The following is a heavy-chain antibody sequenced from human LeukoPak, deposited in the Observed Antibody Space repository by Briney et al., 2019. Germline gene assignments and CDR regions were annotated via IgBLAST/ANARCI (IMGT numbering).Heavy chain of an antibody. CDR1: GGTFSSYA. D-gene: IGHD3-3*01. V-gene: IGHV1-69*13. Sequence: ASLKVSCKASGGTFSSYAISWVRQAPGQGLEWMGGIIPIFGTANYAQKFQGRVTITADESTSTDYMELSSLRSEDTAVYYCAREELRFLEWPLYYYMDVWGKGTTVTVSS. CDR3: AREELRFLEWPLYYYMDV. CDR2: IIPIFGTA. J-gene: IGHJ6*03.